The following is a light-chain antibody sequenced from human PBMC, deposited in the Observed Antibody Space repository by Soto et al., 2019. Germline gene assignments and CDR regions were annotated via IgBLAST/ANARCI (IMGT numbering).Light chain of an antibody. J-gene: IGLJ3*02. V-gene: IGLV2-14*01. Sequence: QSALTQPASVSGSPGQSIPISCTGTTSDIGGYIYVSWYQQHPGKAPKLMIYEVSNRPSGVSNRFSGSKSGNTASLTISGLQAEDEADYYCSSYTTSNTLVFGGGTKVTVL. CDR3: SSYTTSNTLV. CDR1: TSDIGGYIY. CDR2: EVS.